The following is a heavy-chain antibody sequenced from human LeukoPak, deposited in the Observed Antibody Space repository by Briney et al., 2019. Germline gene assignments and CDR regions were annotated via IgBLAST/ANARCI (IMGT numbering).Heavy chain of an antibody. D-gene: IGHD3-9*01. CDR2: ISSNGGST. CDR1: GFTFSSYA. J-gene: IGHJ6*04. CDR3: ALLRYSFYGMDV. V-gene: IGHV3-64D*06. Sequence: PGGSLRLSCSACGFTFSSYAMHWVRQAPGKGLEYVSAISSNGGSTYYADSVKGRFTISRDNSKNTLYLQMSSLRAEDTAVYYCALLRYSFYGMDVWGKGTTVTVSS.